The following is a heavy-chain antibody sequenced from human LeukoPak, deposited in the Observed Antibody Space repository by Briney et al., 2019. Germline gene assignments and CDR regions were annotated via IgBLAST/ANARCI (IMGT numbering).Heavy chain of an antibody. CDR2: ISSSSSTI. D-gene: IGHD3-10*01. CDR1: GFTFSSYS. V-gene: IGHV3-48*04. CDR3: ARVRTTGSYYGMDV. J-gene: IGHJ6*02. Sequence: GGSLRLSCAASGFTFSSYSMNWVRQAPGKGLEWVSYISSSSSTIYYADSVKGRFTISRDNAQNSLNLQMNSLRPEDTAMYYCARVRTTGSYYGMDVWGQGTTVTVSS.